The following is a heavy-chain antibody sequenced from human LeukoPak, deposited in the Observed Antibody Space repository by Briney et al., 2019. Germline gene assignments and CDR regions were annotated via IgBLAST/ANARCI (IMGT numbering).Heavy chain of an antibody. CDR3: ARDPRGGYSNLYP. Sequence: VASVKVSCKASGYTFTSYAMNWVRQAPGQGLEWMGWINTNTGNPTYAQGFTGRFVFSLDTSVNTAYLQISSLRTEDTAVYYCARDPRGGYSNLYPWGQGTLVTVSS. J-gene: IGHJ5*02. V-gene: IGHV7-4-1*02. D-gene: IGHD4-11*01. CDR1: GYTFTSYA. CDR2: INTNTGNP.